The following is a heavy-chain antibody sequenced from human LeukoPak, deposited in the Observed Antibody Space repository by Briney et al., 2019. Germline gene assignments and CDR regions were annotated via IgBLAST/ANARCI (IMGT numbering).Heavy chain of an antibody. CDR3: ARAPRDSSSSNYMRRFDY. CDR1: GYSISSDNY. J-gene: IGHJ4*02. D-gene: IGHD3-22*01. V-gene: IGHV4-38-2*01. Sequence: SETLSLTCAVSGYSISSDNYWVWIRQPPGEGLEWTGGIYHSGSTYYNPSLKSRVTMSVDTSKNQFSLKLSSVTAADTAVYYCARAPRDSSSSNYMRRFDYWGQGTLVTVSS. CDR2: IYHSGST.